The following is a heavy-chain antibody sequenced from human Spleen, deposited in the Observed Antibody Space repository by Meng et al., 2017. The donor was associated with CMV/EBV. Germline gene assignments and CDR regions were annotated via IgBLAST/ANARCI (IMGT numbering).Heavy chain of an antibody. Sequence: GESLKISCIGTEFTVSGKYMSWVRQAPGKGLEWVSAIYSGDGTYYADSVKGRFTISRDNSRNTLYLQMNSLRTEDTAFYYCAKGGYTTSLSFDHWGQGTLVTVSS. CDR2: IYSGDGT. CDR1: EFTVSGKY. J-gene: IGHJ4*02. D-gene: IGHD2-2*01. CDR3: AKGGYTTSLSFDH. V-gene: IGHV3-53*05.